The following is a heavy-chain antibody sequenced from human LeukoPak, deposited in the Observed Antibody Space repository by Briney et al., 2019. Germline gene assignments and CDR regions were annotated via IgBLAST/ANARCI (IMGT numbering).Heavy chain of an antibody. CDR2: ISSSSSYI. V-gene: IGHV3-21*01. J-gene: IGHJ6*03. Sequence: PGGSLRLSCAASGFTFSSYSMNWVRQAPGKGLEWVSSISSSSSYIYYADSVKGRFTISRDNAKNSLYLQMNNLRAEDTAVYYCARDCSGGSCYPNLVYYYYYYMDVWGKGTTVTVSS. D-gene: IGHD2-15*01. CDR3: ARDCSGGSCYPNLVYYYYYYMDV. CDR1: GFTFSSYS.